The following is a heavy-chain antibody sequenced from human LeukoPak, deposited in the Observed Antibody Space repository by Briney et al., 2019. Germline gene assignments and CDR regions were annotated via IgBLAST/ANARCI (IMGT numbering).Heavy chain of an antibody. CDR3: ASRMTIFGVVIED. V-gene: IGHV4-34*01. D-gene: IGHD3-3*01. Sequence: SETLSLTCAVYGGSFSGYYWSWIRQAPGKGLEWIGEINHSGSTNYNPSLKSRVTISVDTSKNQFSLKLSSVTAADTAVYYCASRMTIFGVVIEDWGQGTLVTVSS. CDR1: GGSFSGYY. CDR2: INHSGST. J-gene: IGHJ4*01.